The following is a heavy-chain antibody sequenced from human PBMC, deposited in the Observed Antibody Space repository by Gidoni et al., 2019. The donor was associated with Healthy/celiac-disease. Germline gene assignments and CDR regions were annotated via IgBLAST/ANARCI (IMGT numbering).Heavy chain of an antibody. CDR3: ATWGQGLGVVKGFSYFSGVFDY. J-gene: IGHJ4*02. V-gene: IGHV1-24*01. CDR2: FDPEDGET. Sequence: QVQLVQSGAEGKKPGASVKVFCKGSGYTLTELSMHRVRQAPGKGLEWMGGFDPEDGETIYAQKFQGRVTMTEDTSTDTAYMELSSLRSEDTAVYYCATWGQGLGVVKGFSYFSGVFDYWGQGTLVTVSS. D-gene: IGHD3-3*01. CDR1: GYTLTELS.